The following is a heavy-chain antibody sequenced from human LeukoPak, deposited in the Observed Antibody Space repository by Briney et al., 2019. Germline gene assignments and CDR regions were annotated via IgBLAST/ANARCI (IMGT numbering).Heavy chain of an antibody. CDR2: INQDGSDK. CDR3: ARDQGATNA. V-gene: IGHV3-7*01. J-gene: IGHJ5*02. CDR1: GSTFSSYW. D-gene: IGHD1-26*01. Sequence: GGSLRLSCAASGSTFSSYWMSWVRQAPGKGLEWVANINQDGSDKYYVDSVKGRFTISRDNAKNSLYLQMNSLRAEDTAVYYCARDQGATNAWGQGTLVTVSS.